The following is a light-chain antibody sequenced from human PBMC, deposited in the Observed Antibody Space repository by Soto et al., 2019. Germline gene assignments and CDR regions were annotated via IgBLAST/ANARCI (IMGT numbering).Light chain of an antibody. J-gene: IGKJ1*01. CDR3: QQYGSPWT. V-gene: IGKV3-20*01. CDR2: GAS. Sequence: EIVVTQSPGTMSLSPGARATLSCRASQSVSSSYLAWYQQKPGQAPRLLIYGASSRATGIPDRFSGSGSGTDFTLTISRLEPEDFAVYYCQQYGSPWTFGQGTKVDI. CDR1: QSVSSSY.